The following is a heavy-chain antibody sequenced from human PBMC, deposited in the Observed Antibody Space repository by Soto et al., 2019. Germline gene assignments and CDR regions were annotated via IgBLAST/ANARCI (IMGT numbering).Heavy chain of an antibody. CDR3: ARGGSADLYYYYYYMDV. V-gene: IGHV3-33*01. CDR1: GFTFSSYG. D-gene: IGHD6-6*01. J-gene: IGHJ6*03. Sequence: GGSLRLSCAASGFTFSSYGMHWVRQAPGKGLEWVAVTWYDGSNKYYADSVKGRFTISRDNSKNTLYLQMNSLRAEDTAVYYCARGGSADLYYYYYYMDVWGKGTTVTVSS. CDR2: TWYDGSNK.